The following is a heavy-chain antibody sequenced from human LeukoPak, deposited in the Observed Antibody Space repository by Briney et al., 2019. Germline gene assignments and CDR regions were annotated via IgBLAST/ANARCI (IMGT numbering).Heavy chain of an antibody. J-gene: IGHJ4*02. CDR2: IYYSGST. CDR3: ARCIRYSSGWYFDY. Sequence: PSETLSLTCAVYGGSFSGYYWSWIRQPPGKGLEWIGYIYYSGSTNYNPSLKSRVTISVDTSKNQFSLKLSSVTAADTAVYYCARCIRYSSGWYFDYWGQGTLVTVSS. D-gene: IGHD6-19*01. V-gene: IGHV4-59*01. CDR1: GGSFSGYY.